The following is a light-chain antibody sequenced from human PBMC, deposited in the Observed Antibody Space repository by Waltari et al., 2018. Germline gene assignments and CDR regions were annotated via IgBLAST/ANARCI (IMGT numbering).Light chain of an antibody. CDR2: GAS. V-gene: IGKV1-39*01. CDR3: QQSFSTPFT. CDR1: QNIHTY. Sequence: DIQLTQSPSSLSASVGDRVTITCRAGQNIHTYLHWYQKRPGKAPELLIYGASTVESEVPSRFSGSGSGTDFTLTISSLQPEDFATYFCQQSFSTPFTFGPGTTVESK. J-gene: IGKJ3*01.